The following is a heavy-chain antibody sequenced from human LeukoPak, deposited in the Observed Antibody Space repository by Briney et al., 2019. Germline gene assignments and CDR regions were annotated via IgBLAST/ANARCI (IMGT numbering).Heavy chain of an antibody. D-gene: IGHD5-18*01. Sequence: SETLSLTCTVSGYSISRGYYWGWIRQPPGKGLEWIGSIYHSGSTYYNPSLKSRVTISVDTSKNQFSLKLSSVTAADTAVYYCASIPGSGEYSYGYFDYWGQGTLVTVSS. CDR1: GYSISRGYY. CDR2: IYHSGST. V-gene: IGHV4-38-2*02. CDR3: ASIPGSGEYSYGYFDY. J-gene: IGHJ4*02.